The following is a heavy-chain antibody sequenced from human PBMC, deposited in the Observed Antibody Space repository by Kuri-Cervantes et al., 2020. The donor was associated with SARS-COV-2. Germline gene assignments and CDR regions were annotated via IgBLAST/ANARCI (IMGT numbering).Heavy chain of an antibody. CDR3: AKDLGYCSSTSCYGPDSSPQGYYYYYYGMDV. CDR2: ISYDGSNK. D-gene: IGHD2-2*01. Sequence: LSLSCAASGFTFSSYGMHWVRQAPGKGLEWVAVISYDGSNKYYADSVKGRFTISRDNSKNTLYLQMNSLRAEDTAVYYCAKDLGYCSSTSCYGPDSSPQGYYYYYYGMDVWGQGTTVTVSS. J-gene: IGHJ6*02. V-gene: IGHV3-30*18. CDR1: GFTFSSYG.